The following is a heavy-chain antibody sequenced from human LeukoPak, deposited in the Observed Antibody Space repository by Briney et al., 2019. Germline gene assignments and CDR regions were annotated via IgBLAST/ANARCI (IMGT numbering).Heavy chain of an antibody. V-gene: IGHV3-21*01. D-gene: IGHD7-27*01. CDR2: ISSSSSYI. J-gene: IGHJ4*02. Sequence: GGSLRLSCAASGFTFSSYSMNWVRQAPGKGLEWVSSISSSSSYIYYADSVKGRFTISRDNAKNSLYLQMNSLRAEDTAVYYCARESDWGAVFDYWGQGTLVTVSS. CDR1: GFTFSSYS. CDR3: ARESDWGAVFDY.